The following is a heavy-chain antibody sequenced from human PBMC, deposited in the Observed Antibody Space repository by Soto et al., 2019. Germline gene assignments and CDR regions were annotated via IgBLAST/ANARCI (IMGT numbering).Heavy chain of an antibody. J-gene: IGHJ4*02. Sequence: TCAVSGYSISSGYYWGWIRQPPGKGLEWIGSIYHSGSTYYNPSLKSRVTISVDTSKNQFSPKLSSVTAADTAVYYCARFSSWYVVDYWGQGTLVTVSS. CDR3: ARFSSWYVVDY. CDR2: IYHSGST. V-gene: IGHV4-38-2*01. CDR1: GYSISSGYY. D-gene: IGHD6-13*01.